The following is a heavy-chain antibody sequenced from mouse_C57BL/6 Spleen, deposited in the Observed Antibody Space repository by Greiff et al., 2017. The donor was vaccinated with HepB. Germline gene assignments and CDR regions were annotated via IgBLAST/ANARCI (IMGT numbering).Heavy chain of an antibody. CDR3: ARSPITTVVAPYWYFDV. D-gene: IGHD1-1*01. J-gene: IGHJ1*03. CDR1: GYTFTDYY. CDR2: INPNNGGT. Sequence: SGPELVKPGASVKISCKASGYTFTDYYMNWVKQSHGKSLEWIGDINPNNGGTSYNQKFKGKATLTVDKSSSTAYMELRSLTSEDSAVYYCARSPITTVVAPYWYFDVWGTGTTVTVSS. V-gene: IGHV1-26*01.